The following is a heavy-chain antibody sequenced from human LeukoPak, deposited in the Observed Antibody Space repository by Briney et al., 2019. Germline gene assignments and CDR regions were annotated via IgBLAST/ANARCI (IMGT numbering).Heavy chain of an antibody. J-gene: IGHJ5*02. Sequence: GGSLRLSCAASGFTFTGVAMTWVRQASGKGLEWVSIITGDDDTAYYADSVQGRFTISRDYSRNTLHLQMNSLRPDDTAIYYCAKGPKLHSCYHPGSWGQGTLVTVSS. CDR1: GFTFTGVA. V-gene: IGHV3-23*01. CDR2: ITGDDDTA. CDR3: AKGPKLHSCYHPGS. D-gene: IGHD3-22*01.